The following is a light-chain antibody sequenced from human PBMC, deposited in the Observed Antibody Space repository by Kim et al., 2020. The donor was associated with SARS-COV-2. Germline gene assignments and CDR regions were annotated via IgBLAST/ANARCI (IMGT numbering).Light chain of an antibody. J-gene: IGLJ1*01. Sequence: GQSITISCTGTSSDVGGYNYVSWYQQHPGKAPKLMIYDVSNRPSGVSNRFSGSKSGNTASLSISGLQAVDEADYYCTSHTSSSLYVFGTGTKVTVL. V-gene: IGLV2-14*03. CDR2: DVS. CDR1: SSDVGGYNY. CDR3: TSHTSSSLYV.